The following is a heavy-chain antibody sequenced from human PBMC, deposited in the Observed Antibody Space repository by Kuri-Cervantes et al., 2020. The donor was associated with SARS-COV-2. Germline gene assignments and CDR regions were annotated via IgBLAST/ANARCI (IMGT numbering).Heavy chain of an antibody. CDR1: GFTFSRYA. CDR2: ISYDGSNK. J-gene: IGHJ4*02. Sequence: GESLKISCAASGFTFSRYAMHWVRQAPRKGLEWVAVISYDGSNKDYTASGKGRFTISRDNSQNTLYLQMKGLRTEDTALYYCARDRVGVHDSWGQGTLVTVSS. CDR3: ARDRVGVHDS. D-gene: IGHD2-21*01. V-gene: IGHV3-30-3*01.